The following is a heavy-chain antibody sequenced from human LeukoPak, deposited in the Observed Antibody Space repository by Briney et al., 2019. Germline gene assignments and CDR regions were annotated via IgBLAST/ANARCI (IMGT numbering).Heavy chain of an antibody. D-gene: IGHD5-18*01. V-gene: IGHV3-33*01. CDR3: ARVKRRGYSYGCLGY. CDR2: IWYDGSNK. Sequence: GGSLRLSCAASGFTFSSYGMHWVRQAPGKGLEWVAVIWYDGSNKYYADSVKGRFTISRDNSKNTLYLQMNSLRAEDTAVYYCARVKRRGYSYGCLGYWGQGTLVTVSS. J-gene: IGHJ4*02. CDR1: GFTFSSYG.